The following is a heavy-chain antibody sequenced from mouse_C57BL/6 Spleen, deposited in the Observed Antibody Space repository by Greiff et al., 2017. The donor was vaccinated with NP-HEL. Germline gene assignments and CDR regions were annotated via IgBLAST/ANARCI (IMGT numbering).Heavy chain of an antibody. CDR3: ARDRDYSNYEGFAY. CDR1: GYSITSGYY. Sequence: EVKLQESGPGLVKPSQSLSLTCSVTGYSITSGYYWNWIRQFPGNKLEWMGYISYDGSNNYNPSLKNRISITRDTSKNQFFLKLNSVTTEDTATYYCARDRDYSNYEGFAYWGQGTLVTVSA. CDR2: ISYDGSN. V-gene: IGHV3-6*01. D-gene: IGHD2-5*01. J-gene: IGHJ3*01.